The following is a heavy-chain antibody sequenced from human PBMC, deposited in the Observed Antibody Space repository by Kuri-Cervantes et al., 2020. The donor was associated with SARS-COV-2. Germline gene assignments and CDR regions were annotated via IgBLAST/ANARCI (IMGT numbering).Heavy chain of an antibody. V-gene: IGHV3-23*01. CDR3: AKGPVGANGAFDI. Sequence: GGSLRLSSAASGFTFSSYAMSWVRQAPGKGLEWVSAISGSGGSSYYADSVKGRFTISRDNSKNTLYLQMNSLRAEDTAVYYCAKGPVGANGAFDIGGQGTMVTVSS. D-gene: IGHD1-26*01. CDR1: GFTFSSYA. J-gene: IGHJ3*02. CDR2: ISGSGGSS.